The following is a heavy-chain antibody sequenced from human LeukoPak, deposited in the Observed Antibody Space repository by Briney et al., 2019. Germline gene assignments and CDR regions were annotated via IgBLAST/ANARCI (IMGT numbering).Heavy chain of an antibody. CDR3: AKDLAAVPGNKYFAY. D-gene: IGHD6-19*01. J-gene: IGHJ4*02. V-gene: IGHV3-23*01. CDR2: ISGSGGST. CDR1: GFTFSTYD. Sequence: GGSLRLSCAASGFTFSTYDMTWVRQAPGKGLEGVSSISGSGGSTYYADYVKGRFTTSRDNSKNTLYLQMNGLRAEDTAVYYCAKDLAAVPGNKYFAYWGQGTLVTVSS.